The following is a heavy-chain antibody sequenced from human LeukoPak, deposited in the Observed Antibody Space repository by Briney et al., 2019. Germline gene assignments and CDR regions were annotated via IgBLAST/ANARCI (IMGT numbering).Heavy chain of an antibody. V-gene: IGHV1-69*04. CDR1: GGTFSSYA. CDR3: ARASTVTETAFDI. CDR2: IIPILGIA. Sequence: SVKVSCKASGGTFSSYAISWVRQAPGQGLEWMGRIIPILGIANYAQKFQGRVTITADKSTSTAYMELSSLRSEDTAVYYCARASTVTETAFDIWGQGTMVTVSS. J-gene: IGHJ3*02. D-gene: IGHD4-11*01.